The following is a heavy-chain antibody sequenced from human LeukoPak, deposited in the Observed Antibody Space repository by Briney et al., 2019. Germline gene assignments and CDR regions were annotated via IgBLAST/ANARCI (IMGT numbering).Heavy chain of an antibody. Sequence: SETLSLTCAVYGGSFSGYYWSWIRQPPGKGLEGIGEINHSGSTNYNPSLKSRVTISVDTSKNQFSLKLSSVTAADTAVYYCASPSSGDYYFDYWGQGTLVTVSS. CDR2: INHSGST. V-gene: IGHV4-34*01. D-gene: IGHD4-17*01. CDR1: GGSFSGYY. CDR3: ASPSSGDYYFDY. J-gene: IGHJ4*02.